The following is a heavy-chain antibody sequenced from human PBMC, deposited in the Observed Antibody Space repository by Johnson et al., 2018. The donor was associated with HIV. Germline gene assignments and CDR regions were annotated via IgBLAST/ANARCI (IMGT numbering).Heavy chain of an antibody. D-gene: IGHD1-20*01. Sequence: VQLVESGGGVVQPGKSLTLSCVGSGLSFSNFGIHWVRQAPGKGPEWVAVISYDGSNKYYADSVKGLFTISRDNAKNSLYLQMNSLRAEDTAVYYCARDLLYNWERRTDAFDIWGQGTMVTVSS. V-gene: IGHV3-30*03. CDR3: ARDLLYNWERRTDAFDI. CDR1: GLSFSNFG. J-gene: IGHJ3*02. CDR2: ISYDGSNK.